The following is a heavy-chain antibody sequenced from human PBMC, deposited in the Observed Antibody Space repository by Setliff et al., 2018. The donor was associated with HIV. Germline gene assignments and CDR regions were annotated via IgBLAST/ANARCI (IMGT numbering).Heavy chain of an antibody. V-gene: IGHV4-38-2*02. Sequence: PSETLSLTCNVSGYSISSGFYWGWIRQPPGKGLEWIGNVFHSGDTDYNPSLKSRVTMSVETSENQFSLRLTSVTAADTAVYYCARNRVPSSLWGQGTLVTVSS. D-gene: IGHD3-10*01. CDR3: ARNRVPSSL. J-gene: IGHJ4*02. CDR2: VFHSGDT. CDR1: GYSISSGFY.